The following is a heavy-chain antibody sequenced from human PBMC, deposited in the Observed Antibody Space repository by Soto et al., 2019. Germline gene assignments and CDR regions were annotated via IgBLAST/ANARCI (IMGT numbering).Heavy chain of an antibody. CDR2: ISAYNGNT. CDR1: GYTFTSYG. Sequence: QVQLVQSGAEVKKPGASVKVSCKASGYTFTSYGISWVRQAPGQGLEWMGWISAYNGNTNDAQKLQGRVTMTADTSTSTDYMELRRLRSDDTAVYYCVTDWAAAGPVDYWGQGTLVTVSS. J-gene: IGHJ4*02. D-gene: IGHD6-13*01. V-gene: IGHV1-18*01. CDR3: VTDWAAAGPVDY.